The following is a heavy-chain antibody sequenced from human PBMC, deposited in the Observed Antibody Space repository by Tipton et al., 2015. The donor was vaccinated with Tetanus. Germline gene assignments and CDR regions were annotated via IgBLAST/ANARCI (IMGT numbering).Heavy chain of an antibody. Sequence: TLSLTCSVSRGSVRSGDYSWNWIRRPPGKGLEWLAYVSNSGRTNSNYFLKDRITISQDRSKNQFSLKLTSVTAADTAVYYCVRGRGLGAYSYGFEYWGQGALVTVSS. CDR3: VRGRGLGAYSYGFEY. D-gene: IGHD5-18*01. CDR2: VSNSGRT. J-gene: IGHJ4*02. V-gene: IGHV4-61*08. CDR1: RGSVRSGDYS.